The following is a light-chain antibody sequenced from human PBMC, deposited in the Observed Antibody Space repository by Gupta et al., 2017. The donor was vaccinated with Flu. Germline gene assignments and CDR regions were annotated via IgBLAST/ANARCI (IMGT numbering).Light chain of an antibody. V-gene: IGKV1-5*03. Sequence: PSTLSAAVGDRVSITCRASQSSRNWVAWYQQKPGKVPKLLIYMASSLESGVPSRVSGSGSGTEFTLTISSLQPDDFATYYCQQYDTYSATFGQGTKLEIK. CDR3: QQYDTYSAT. CDR1: QSSRNW. CDR2: MAS. J-gene: IGKJ2*01.